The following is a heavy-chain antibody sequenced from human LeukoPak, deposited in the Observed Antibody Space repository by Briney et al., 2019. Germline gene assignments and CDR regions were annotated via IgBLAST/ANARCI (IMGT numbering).Heavy chain of an antibody. Sequence: SETLSLTCTVSGGSIISDSYSWSWIRQPPGKGLEWIGYIYQSGSAYYNPSLKTLVTISMDRSKNHSSLRLSSVTAADTAVYFCARLTGYHPNYYGVDVWGQGTTVTVSS. CDR2: IYQSGSA. D-gene: IGHD3-9*01. CDR3: ARLTGYHPNYYGVDV. V-gene: IGHV4-30-2*01. J-gene: IGHJ6*02. CDR1: GGSIISDSYS.